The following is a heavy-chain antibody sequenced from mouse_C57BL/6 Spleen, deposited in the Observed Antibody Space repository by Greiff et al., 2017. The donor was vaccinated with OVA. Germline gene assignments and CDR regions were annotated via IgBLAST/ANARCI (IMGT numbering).Heavy chain of an antibody. CDR3: ARGGSKAWFAY. D-gene: IGHD2-5*01. V-gene: IGHV1-52*01. CDR1: GYTFTSYW. CDR2: IDPSDSET. Sequence: QVQLQQSGAELVRPGSSVKLSCKASGYTFTSYWMHWVKQRPIQGLEWIGNIDPSDSETHYNQKFKDKATLTVDKSSSTAYMQLSSLTSEDSAVYYCARGGSKAWFAYWGQGTLVTVSA. J-gene: IGHJ3*01.